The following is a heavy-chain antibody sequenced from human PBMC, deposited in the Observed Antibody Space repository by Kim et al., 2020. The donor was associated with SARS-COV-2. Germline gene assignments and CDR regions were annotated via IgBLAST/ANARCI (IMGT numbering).Heavy chain of an antibody. CDR2: VYPRDGST. V-gene: IGHV1-46*01. Sequence: ASVKVSCKASGYGFTNNYVHWVRLAPGQGLEWMGMVYPRDGSTSYAQNFQGRVAMTSDTSTTTVYVELRSLRSDDTAMYYCARDLEGFDYWGQGTLVTVSS. J-gene: IGHJ4*02. D-gene: IGHD1-1*01. CDR3: ARDLEGFDY. CDR1: GYGFTNNY.